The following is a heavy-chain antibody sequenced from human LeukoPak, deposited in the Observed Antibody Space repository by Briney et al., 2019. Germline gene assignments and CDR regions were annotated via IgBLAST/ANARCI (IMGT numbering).Heavy chain of an antibody. CDR1: GFTFSSYA. D-gene: IGHD3-22*01. CDR3: ASCITMIVVVITDPGFDY. Sequence: PGGSLRLSCAASGFTFSSYAMSWVRQAPGKGLEWVSVISGSGGSTYYADSVKGRFTISRDNSKNTLYLQMNSLRAEDTAVYYCASCITMIVVVITDPGFDYWGQGTLVTVSS. V-gene: IGHV3-23*01. CDR2: ISGSGGST. J-gene: IGHJ4*02.